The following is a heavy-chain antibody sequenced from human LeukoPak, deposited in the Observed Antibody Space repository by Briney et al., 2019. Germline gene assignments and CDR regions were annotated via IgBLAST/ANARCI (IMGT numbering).Heavy chain of an antibody. J-gene: IGHJ4*02. CDR3: ATYRVRHLNSLDY. CDR2: INQDGSEK. Sequence: GGSLRLSCVASEFTFSTYWMAWVRQAPGKGLEWVANINQDGSEKNYVDSVKGRFTVSRDNAKNSLFLQMNSLRAEDTAVYYCATYRVRHLNSLDYWGRGTLVSVSS. V-gene: IGHV3-7*03. D-gene: IGHD3-16*02. CDR1: EFTFSTYW.